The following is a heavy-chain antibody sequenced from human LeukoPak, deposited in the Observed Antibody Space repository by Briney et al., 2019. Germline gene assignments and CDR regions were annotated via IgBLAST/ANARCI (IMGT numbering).Heavy chain of an antibody. Sequence: GGSLRLSCAASGFTFSSYAMHWVRQAPGKGLEYVSDISSNGGSTYYANSVNGTFTISRDNSKNTLYLQMGSLRAEDMAVYYCARDGQLWFGELSYFDYWGQGTLVTVSS. CDR1: GFTFSSYA. J-gene: IGHJ4*02. CDR3: ARDGQLWFGELSYFDY. CDR2: ISSNGGST. V-gene: IGHV3-64*01. D-gene: IGHD3-10*01.